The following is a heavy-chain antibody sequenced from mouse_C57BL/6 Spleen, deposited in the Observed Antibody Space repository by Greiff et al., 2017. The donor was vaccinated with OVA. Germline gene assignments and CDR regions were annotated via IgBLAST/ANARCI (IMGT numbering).Heavy chain of an antibody. V-gene: IGHV5-4*03. Sequence: DVKLVESGGGLVKPGGSLKLSCAASGFTFSSYAMSWVRQTPEKRLEWVATISDGGSYTYYPDNVKGRFTISRDNAKHSLYLQMSHLKSEDTAMYYWSRGRNDCSSYYAMDYWGQGASVTVSS. CDR2: ISDGGSYT. D-gene: IGHD1-1*01. CDR3: SRGRNDCSSYYAMDY. J-gene: IGHJ4*01. CDR1: GFTFSSYA.